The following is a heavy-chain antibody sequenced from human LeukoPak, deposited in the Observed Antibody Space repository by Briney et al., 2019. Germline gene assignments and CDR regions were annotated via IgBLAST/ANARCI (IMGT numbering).Heavy chain of an antibody. CDR2: ISYDGSNK. Sequence: PGGSLRLSCAASGFTFSSYAMHWVRQAPGKGLEWVAVISYDGSNKYYADSVKGRFTISRDNSKNTLYLQMNSLRAEDTAVYYCARRAHSGSPPSIDYWGQGTLVTVSS. CDR1: GFTFSSYA. D-gene: IGHD1-26*01. V-gene: IGHV3-30-3*01. J-gene: IGHJ4*02. CDR3: ARRAHSGSPPSIDY.